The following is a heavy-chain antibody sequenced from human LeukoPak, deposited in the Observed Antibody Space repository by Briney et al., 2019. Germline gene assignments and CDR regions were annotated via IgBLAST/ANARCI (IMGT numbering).Heavy chain of an antibody. CDR3: ARGYGDYEGAFDI. J-gene: IGHJ3*02. CDR2: INHSGST. V-gene: IGHV4-34*01. Sequence: SETLSLTCAVYGGSFSGYYWSWVRQPPGKGLEWFGEINHSGSTNYNPSLKSRVTISVDTSKNQFSLKLSSVTAADTAVYYCARGYGDYEGAFDIWGQGTMVTVSS. CDR1: GGSFSGYY. D-gene: IGHD4-17*01.